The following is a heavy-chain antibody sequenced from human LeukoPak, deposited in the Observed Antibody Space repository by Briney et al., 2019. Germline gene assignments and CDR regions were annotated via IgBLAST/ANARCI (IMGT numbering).Heavy chain of an antibody. CDR2: ISGSGGST. Sequence: GGSLRLSCAASGFTVSSNYMSWVRQAPGKGLEWVSAISGSGGSTYYADSVKGRFTISRDNSKNTLYLQMNSLRAEDTAVYYCAKEGPFSSSWYWAGPNYGMDVWGQGTTVTVSS. CDR3: AKEGPFSSSWYWAGPNYGMDV. V-gene: IGHV3-23*01. D-gene: IGHD6-13*01. CDR1: GFTVSSNY. J-gene: IGHJ6*02.